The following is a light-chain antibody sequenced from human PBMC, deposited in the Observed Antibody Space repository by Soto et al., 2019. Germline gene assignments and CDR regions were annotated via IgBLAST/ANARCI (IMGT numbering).Light chain of an antibody. J-gene: IGKJ1*01. CDR1: QSVSSSY. CDR2: GVS. CDR3: QQYGSSSWT. V-gene: IGKV3-20*01. Sequence: EIVLTQSPGTLSLSPGERATLSCRASQSVSSSYLAWYQQNPGQAPRLLIYGVSSRATGIPDRFSGSGSGTDFTLTISRLEPEDFAVYYCQQYGSSSWTFGQGTKVEIK.